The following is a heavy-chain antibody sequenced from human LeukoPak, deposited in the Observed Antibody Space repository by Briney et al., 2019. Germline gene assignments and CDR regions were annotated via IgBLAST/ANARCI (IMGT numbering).Heavy chain of an antibody. V-gene: IGHV3-21*01. Sequence: GGSLTLSCAASGFTFSSYSMNWVRQAPGKGLEWVSSISSSSSYIYYADSVKGRFTISRDNAQNSLYLQMNSLGAADPAVYYCSRETGPDDAFDISGQGTMVTVSS. CDR3: SRETGPDDAFDI. J-gene: IGHJ3*02. CDR2: ISSSSSYI. CDR1: GFTFSSYS.